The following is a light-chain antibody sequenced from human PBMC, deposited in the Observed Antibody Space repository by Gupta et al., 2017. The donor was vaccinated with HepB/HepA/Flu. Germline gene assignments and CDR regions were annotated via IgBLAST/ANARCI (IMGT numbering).Light chain of an antibody. CDR1: SSNIGAGND. V-gene: IGLV1-40*01. J-gene: IGLJ1*01. Sequence: QSFLTQPPSVSGAPGQRVTISCTGSSSNIGAGNDVHWYQQFPGPAPKMLIYAYTTRPSGVPDRCSGSKSGTSGSLAITGLQAEDEAAYSCQSFDNSLRGTVFGTGTKVTVL. CDR3: QSFDNSLRGTV. CDR2: AYT.